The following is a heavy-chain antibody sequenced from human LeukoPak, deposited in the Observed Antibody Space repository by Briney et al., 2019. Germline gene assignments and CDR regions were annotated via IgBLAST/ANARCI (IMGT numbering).Heavy chain of an antibody. D-gene: IGHD3-10*01. V-gene: IGHV3-21*04. CDR1: GFTFSSHS. CDR3: ARVITMVRGVIKAGTWFDP. Sequence: GGSLRLSCAASGFTFSSHSMNWVRQAPGKGLEWVSSISTSSIYIYYADSVKGRFTISRDNAKKSLYLQMNSLRGADTAVYYCARVITMVRGVIKAGTWFDPWGQGTLVTVSS. CDR2: ISTSSIYI. J-gene: IGHJ5*02.